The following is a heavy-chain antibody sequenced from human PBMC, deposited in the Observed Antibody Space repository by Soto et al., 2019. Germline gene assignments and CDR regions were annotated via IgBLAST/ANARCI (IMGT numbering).Heavy chain of an antibody. Sequence: PAETLSLTCTVSGGSISGYYWSWIRQPPGTGLEWIGYIYHSGSTNYNPSLKSRVTISVETSKDQFSLKLSSVTAADTAVYYCARVYTNRGSADYWGQGTLVTVSS. D-gene: IGHD6-13*01. J-gene: IGHJ4*02. CDR3: ARVYTNRGSADY. CDR2: IYHSGST. CDR1: GGSISGYY. V-gene: IGHV4-59*01.